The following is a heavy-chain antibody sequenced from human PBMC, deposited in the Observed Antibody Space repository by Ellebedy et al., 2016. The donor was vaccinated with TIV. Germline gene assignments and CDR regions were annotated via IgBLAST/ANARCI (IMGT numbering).Heavy chain of an antibody. V-gene: IGHV3-33*01. CDR2: IWYDGSNK. D-gene: IGHD4-17*01. J-gene: IGHJ4*02. CDR3: ARGASLYGDYVFDY. Sequence: GESLKISCAASGFTFSRYGMHLVRQAPGKGLEWVAVIWYDGSNKYYADSVKGRFTISRDNSKNTLYLQMNSLRAEDTAVYYCARGASLYGDYVFDYWGQGTLVTVSS. CDR1: GFTFSRYG.